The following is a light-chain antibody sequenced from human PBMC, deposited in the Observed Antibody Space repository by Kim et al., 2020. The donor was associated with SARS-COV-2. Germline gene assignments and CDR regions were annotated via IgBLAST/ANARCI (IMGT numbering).Light chain of an antibody. Sequence: LPPGERATLSCRASQFITTYLAWYQQKPGQAPRLLIHDASNRATGIPARFRGSGSGTDFTLTISRLEPEDSAIYYCHQRNSWPQTFGQGTKVDIK. CDR1: QFITTY. J-gene: IGKJ1*01. CDR3: HQRNSWPQT. CDR2: DAS. V-gene: IGKV3-11*01.